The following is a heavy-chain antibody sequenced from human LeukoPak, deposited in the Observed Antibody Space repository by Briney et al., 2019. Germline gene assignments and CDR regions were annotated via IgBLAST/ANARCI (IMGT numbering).Heavy chain of an antibody. CDR2: IYYSGST. J-gene: IGHJ4*02. CDR3: ARHLVGATCFDY. D-gene: IGHD1-26*01. V-gene: IGHV4-39*01. Sequence: PSETLSLTCTVSGGSISSSSYYWGWIRQPPGKGLEWIGSIYYSGSTYYNPSPKSRVTISVDTSKNQFSLKLSSVTAADTAVYYCARHLVGATCFDYWGQGTLVTVSS. CDR1: GGSISSSSYY.